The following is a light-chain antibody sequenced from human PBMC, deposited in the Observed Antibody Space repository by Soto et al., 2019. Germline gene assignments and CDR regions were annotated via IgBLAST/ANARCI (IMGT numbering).Light chain of an antibody. V-gene: IGLV2-14*01. Sequence: QSVLTQPASVSGSPGQSITISCTGTSSDVGGYKYVSWYQHQSGKAPKLMIYEVINRPSGVSNRFSGSKSGNTAPLTISGRQAEDEADYYCTSYTSSSTLVFGGGTQLTVL. CDR2: EVI. CDR1: SSDVGGYKY. J-gene: IGLJ7*01. CDR3: TSYTSSSTLV.